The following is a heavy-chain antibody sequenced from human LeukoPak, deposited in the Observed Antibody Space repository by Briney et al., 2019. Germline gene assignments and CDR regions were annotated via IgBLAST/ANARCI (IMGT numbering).Heavy chain of an antibody. CDR1: GFVFSIYT. D-gene: IGHD3-16*01. Sequence: GSLRLSCSASGFVFSIYTMYWVRQAPGKGPEYVSTISGSGNGGSIYYADSVEGRFTISRDDSKGILYLQMNGLRSEDTAVYYCVKDFGRVRGTPDSWGQGTLVTVSS. J-gene: IGHJ4*02. CDR3: VKDFGRVRGTPDS. V-gene: IGHV3-64D*06. CDR2: ISGSGNGGSI.